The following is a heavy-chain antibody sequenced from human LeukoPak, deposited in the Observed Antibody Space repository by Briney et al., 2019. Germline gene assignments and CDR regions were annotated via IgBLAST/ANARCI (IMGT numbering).Heavy chain of an antibody. CDR2: VTGSGGRT. D-gene: IGHD4-17*01. J-gene: IGHJ4*02. CDR3: AKVFYGDYFSGTDY. Sequence: PGGSLRLSCAASGFTFSSYAMSWVRQAPGKGLEWVSGVTGSGGRTYYAESVKGRFTISRDNSKNTLYLQMNSLRAEDTAVYYCAKVFYGDYFSGTDYWGQGTLVTVSS. V-gene: IGHV3-23*01. CDR1: GFTFSSYA.